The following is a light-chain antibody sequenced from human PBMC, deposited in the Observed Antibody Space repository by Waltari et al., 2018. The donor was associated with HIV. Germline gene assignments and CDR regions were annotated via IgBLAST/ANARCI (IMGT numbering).Light chain of an antibody. CDR1: VSDTAVYNF. J-gene: IGLJ2*01. CDR2: DTK. Sequence: QSALTQPASVSGSPGQSITISCSGTVSDTAVYNFVSWYRQHPDKAPQLLLYDTKRLPSVIPGRFSGSQFGTSATLDITGLQTGDEAVYFCATWDSSLRTVIYGGGTNLTVL. CDR3: ATWDSSLRTVI. V-gene: IGLV1-51*01.